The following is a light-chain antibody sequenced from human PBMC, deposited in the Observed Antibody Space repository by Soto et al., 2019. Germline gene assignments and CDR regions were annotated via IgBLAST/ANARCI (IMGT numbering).Light chain of an antibody. CDR3: QQSYSTPIT. CDR2: AAS. Sequence: DIQMTQSPSSLSASVGDRVTITCRASQSISSYLNWYQQKPGKAPKLLIYAASSLQSGVPSRFSGSGSGTDFTLTIRSLQPGDFATYYCQQSYSTPITFGQGTRLEIK. CDR1: QSISSY. V-gene: IGKV1-39*01. J-gene: IGKJ5*01.